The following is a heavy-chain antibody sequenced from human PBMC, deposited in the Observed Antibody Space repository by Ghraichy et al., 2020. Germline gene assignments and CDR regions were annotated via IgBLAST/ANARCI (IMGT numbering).Heavy chain of an antibody. D-gene: IGHD6-13*01. V-gene: IGHV4-39*01. CDR1: GGSITSSGYY. CDR2: TDHSGTT. J-gene: IGHJ5*02. CDR3: ARSSSSWFYFGP. Sequence: SETLSLTCSVSGGSITSSGYYWDWIRQSPGKGLEWIGNTDHSGTTYFNTSLRGRATISVDTSKNQFSLNLTSLTAADTATYFCARSSSSWFYFGPWGQGTPVTVSS.